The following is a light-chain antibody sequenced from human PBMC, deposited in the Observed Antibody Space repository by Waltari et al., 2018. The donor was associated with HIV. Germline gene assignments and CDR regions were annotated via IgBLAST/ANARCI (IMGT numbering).Light chain of an antibody. CDR2: DVN. CDR3: CSYTGSSSYNYG. J-gene: IGLJ1*01. CDR1: SSDVSGHTY. V-gene: IGLV2-11*01. Sequence: QSALTQPRSVSGSPGRSVTISCTGTSSDVSGHTYVSWFQQHPGKGPKLLLFDVNKRPPGVPVRFSGSKSGNTASLTSSGRQTEDEADYVCCSYTGSSSYNYGFGTGTKVTVL.